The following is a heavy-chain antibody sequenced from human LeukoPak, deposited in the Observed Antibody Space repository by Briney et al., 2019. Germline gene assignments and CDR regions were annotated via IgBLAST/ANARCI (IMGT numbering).Heavy chain of an antibody. J-gene: IGHJ4*02. CDR1: GFSFSDFY. CDR3: AREARGSGRDFDY. V-gene: IGHV3-11*01. D-gene: IGHD1-26*01. Sequence: GGSLRLSCAASGFSFSDFYMSWIRQAPGMGLEWISYIGTRSNPIYYADSVKGRFAISRDDAKNSLYLQMNSLRDEDTAVYFCAREARGSGRDFDYWGQGILVTVST. CDR2: IGTRSNPI.